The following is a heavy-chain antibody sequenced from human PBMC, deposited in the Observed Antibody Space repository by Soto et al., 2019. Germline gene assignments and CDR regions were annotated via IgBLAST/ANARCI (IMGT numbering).Heavy chain of an antibody. CDR3: ARGPPFGY. CDR1: GGSISSGGYS. CDR2: IYHSGST. V-gene: IGHV4-30-2*01. D-gene: IGHD3-10*01. J-gene: IGHJ4*02. Sequence: QLQLQESGSGLVKPSQTLSLTCAVSGGSISSGGYSWSWIRQPPGKGLEWIGYIYHSGSTYYNPSLXXXVXXSVARSKNQCSLKLSSVTAAATAVYYCARGPPFGYWGQGTLVTVSS.